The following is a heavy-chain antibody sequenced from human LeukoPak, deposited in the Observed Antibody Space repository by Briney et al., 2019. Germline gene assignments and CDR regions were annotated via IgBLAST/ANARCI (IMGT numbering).Heavy chain of an antibody. Sequence: ASVKVSCKASGYTFTSYGISWVRQAPGQGLEWMGWISAYNGNTNYAQKLQGRVTMTTDTSTSTAYMELRSLRSDDTAVYYCARDLPHRAHLAVAFPFDYWGQGTLVTVSS. V-gene: IGHV1-18*01. CDR1: GYTFTSYG. CDR3: ARDLPHRAHLAVAFPFDY. D-gene: IGHD6-19*01. CDR2: ISAYNGNT. J-gene: IGHJ4*02.